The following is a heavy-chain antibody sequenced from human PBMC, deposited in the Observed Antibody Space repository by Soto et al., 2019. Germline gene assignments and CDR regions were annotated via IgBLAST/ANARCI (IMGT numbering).Heavy chain of an antibody. D-gene: IGHD4-17*01. CDR1: GFTFSSYG. V-gene: IGHV3-30*18. CDR3: AKSNTAGDPWGWYFDL. J-gene: IGHJ2*01. CDR2: ISYDGSNK. Sequence: QVQLVESGGGVVQPGRSLRLSCAASGFTFSSYGMHWVRQAPGKGLEWVAVISYDGSNKYYADSVKGRFTISRDNSKNTLYLQMNCLRAEDTAVYYCAKSNTAGDPWGWYFDLWGRGTLVTVSS.